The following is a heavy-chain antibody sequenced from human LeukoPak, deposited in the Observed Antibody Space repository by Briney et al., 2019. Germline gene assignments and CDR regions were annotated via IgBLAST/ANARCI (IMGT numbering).Heavy chain of an antibody. Sequence: GGSLRLSCAASGFTFSNYWMSWVRQAPGKGLEWVANIKQDRSEKYYVDSVKGRFTISRDNAKNSLYLQMNSLRAEDTAVYYCAGSLGYCTSNVCYLKYWGQGTLVTVSS. CDR2: IKQDRSEK. CDR3: AGSLGYCTSNVCYLKY. CDR1: GFTFSNYW. V-gene: IGHV3-7*03. D-gene: IGHD2-8*01. J-gene: IGHJ4*02.